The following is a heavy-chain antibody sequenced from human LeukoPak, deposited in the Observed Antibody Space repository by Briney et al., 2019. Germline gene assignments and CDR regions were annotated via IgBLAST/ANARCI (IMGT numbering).Heavy chain of an antibody. CDR1: GFTFSSYD. V-gene: IGHV3-13*05. Sequence: GGSLRLSCAASGFTFSSYDMHWVRQVTGKGLEWVSAIGTAGDPYYPGSVKGRFTISRENAKNSLYLQMNSLRAGDTAVYYCARSPSGDYYDSSGYGMDVWGQGTTVTVSS. J-gene: IGHJ6*02. D-gene: IGHD3-22*01. CDR2: IGTAGDP. CDR3: ARSPSGDYYDSSGYGMDV.